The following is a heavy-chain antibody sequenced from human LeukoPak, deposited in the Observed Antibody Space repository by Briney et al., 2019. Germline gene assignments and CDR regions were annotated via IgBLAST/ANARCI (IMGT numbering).Heavy chain of an antibody. J-gene: IGHJ5*02. CDR1: GGTFSSYA. D-gene: IGHD3-22*01. Sequence: GASVKVSCKASGGTFSSYAISWVRQAPGQGLEWMGGIIPIFGTANYAQKFQGRVTITADESTSTAYMELSSLRSEDAAVYYCARARDSRLDPWGQGTLVTVSS. CDR3: ARARDSRLDP. V-gene: IGHV1-69*13. CDR2: IIPIFGTA.